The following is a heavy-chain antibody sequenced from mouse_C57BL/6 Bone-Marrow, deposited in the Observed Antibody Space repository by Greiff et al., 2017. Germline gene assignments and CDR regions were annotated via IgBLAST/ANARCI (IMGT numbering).Heavy chain of an antibody. J-gene: IGHJ2*01. CDR3: ARDYYFDY. CDR1: GYTFTSYW. Sequence: QVQLQQPGAELVKPGASVKLSCKASGYTFTSYWMQWVKQRPGQGLEWIGEIDPSDSYTNYNQKFKGKATLTVDKSSSTAYMQLSSLTSEDSAVYYCARDYYFDYWGQGTTLTVSS. CDR2: IDPSDSYT. V-gene: IGHV1-50*01.